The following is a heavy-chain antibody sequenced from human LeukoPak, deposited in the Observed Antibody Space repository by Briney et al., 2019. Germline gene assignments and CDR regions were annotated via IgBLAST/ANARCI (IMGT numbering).Heavy chain of an antibody. J-gene: IGHJ4*02. D-gene: IGHD1-26*01. CDR1: GFTFSSSW. Sequence: GGSLRLSCAASGFTFSSSWMSWVRQAPGKGLEWVAKIKQDGSEKYYVDSVKGRFTISRDNAKNSLYLQMNSLRAEDTAVYYCARDPPVGYWGQGTLVTVSS. V-gene: IGHV3-7*01. CDR2: IKQDGSEK. CDR3: ARDPPVGY.